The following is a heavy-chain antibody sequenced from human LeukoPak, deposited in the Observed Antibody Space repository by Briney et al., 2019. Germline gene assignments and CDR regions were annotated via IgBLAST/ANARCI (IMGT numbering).Heavy chain of an antibody. CDR3: AKDLDYVWGSYSDY. CDR2: ISYDGSNK. CDR1: GFTFSSYA. Sequence: PGGSLRLSCAASGFTFSSYAMHWVRQAPGKGLEWVAVISYDGSNKYYADSVKGRFTISRDNSKNTLYLQMNSLRAEDTAVYYCAKDLDYVWGSYSDYWGQGTLVTVSS. D-gene: IGHD3-16*01. J-gene: IGHJ4*02. V-gene: IGHV3-30-3*01.